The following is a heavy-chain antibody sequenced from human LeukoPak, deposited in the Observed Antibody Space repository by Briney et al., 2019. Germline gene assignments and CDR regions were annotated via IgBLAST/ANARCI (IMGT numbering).Heavy chain of an antibody. V-gene: IGHV4-30-4*08. CDR1: GGSISSGDYY. D-gene: IGHD5-18*01. CDR2: IYYSGST. Sequence: PSETLSLTCTVSGGSISSGDYYWSWIRQPPGKGLEWIGYIYYSGSTYYNPSLKSRVTISVDTSKNQFSLKLSSVTAADTAVYYCAREPRGYSYGYTNYWGQGTLVTVSS. CDR3: AREPRGYSYGYTNY. J-gene: IGHJ4*02.